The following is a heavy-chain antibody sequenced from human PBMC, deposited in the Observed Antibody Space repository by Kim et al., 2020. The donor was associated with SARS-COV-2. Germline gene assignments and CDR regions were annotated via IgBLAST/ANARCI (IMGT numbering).Heavy chain of an antibody. J-gene: IGHJ6*02. D-gene: IGHD3-16*01. Sequence: SLKGRFTISRDNSKNALYLQMNSMRTEETAFDYCAKEAIAGEDYYYGMDGWGQGTTVTVSS. CDR3: AKEAIAGEDYYYGMDG. V-gene: IGHV3-43*01.